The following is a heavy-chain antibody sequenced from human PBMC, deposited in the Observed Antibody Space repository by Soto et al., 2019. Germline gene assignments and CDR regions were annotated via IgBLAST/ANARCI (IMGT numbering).Heavy chain of an antibody. J-gene: IGHJ5*02. V-gene: IGHV1-18*04. CDR2: ISGNNGAT. Sequence: ASVKVSCKASGYTFAKYGISWVRQAPGQGLEWMGWISGNNGATNYAPKVQDRITMTLDTSTGVASMALRSLRSDDTAIYYCVRDLKYLRVTGNWFDPWGQGTLVTVSS. D-gene: IGHD1-1*01. CDR1: GYTFAKYG. CDR3: VRDLKYLRVTGNWFDP.